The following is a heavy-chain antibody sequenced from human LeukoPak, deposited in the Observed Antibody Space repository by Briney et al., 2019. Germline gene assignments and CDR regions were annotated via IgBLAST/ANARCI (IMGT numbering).Heavy chain of an antibody. CDR3: ARGLYYGSGSPIDY. CDR1: GFTFNNYG. V-gene: IGHV3-33*01. J-gene: IGHJ4*02. CDR2: IWFDGSYA. D-gene: IGHD3-10*01. Sequence: GGSLRLSCAASGFTFNNYGVHWVRQAPGKGLEWVAVIWFDGSYAYYADSVKGRFTISRDNSKNTLYLQMNSLRAEDTAVYYCARGLYYGSGSPIDYWGQGTLVTVSS.